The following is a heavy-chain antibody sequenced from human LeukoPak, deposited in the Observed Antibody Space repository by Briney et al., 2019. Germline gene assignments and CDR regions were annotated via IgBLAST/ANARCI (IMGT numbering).Heavy chain of an antibody. CDR1: GFTVSSNY. CDR2: IYSGGST. D-gene: IGHD6-13*01. Sequence: GGSLRLSCAASGFTVSSNYMSWVRQAPGKGLEWVSVIYSGGSTYYADSVKGRFTISRDNSKNTLYLQMNSLRAEDTAVYYCARDYNNFRSSSWYGYYYYYMDVWGKGTTVTVSS. V-gene: IGHV3-53*01. CDR3: ARDYNNFRSSSWYGYYYYYMDV. J-gene: IGHJ6*03.